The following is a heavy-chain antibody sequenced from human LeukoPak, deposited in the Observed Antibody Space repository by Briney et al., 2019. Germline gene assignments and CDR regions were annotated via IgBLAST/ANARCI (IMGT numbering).Heavy chain of an antibody. V-gene: IGHV3-30-3*01. CDR1: GFTFSDYA. CDR2: VSYDGSNK. J-gene: IGHJ6*02. CDR3: ARVREPLDYYYGLAV. Sequence: HPGGSLRLSCATSGFTFSDYAMHWVRQAPGKGLQWVAIVSYDGSNKYYADSVQGRFIMSKDNSRNTLFLQVNSLRTDDTAVYYCARVREPLDYYYGLAVWGQGTSVTVSS. D-gene: IGHD1-26*01.